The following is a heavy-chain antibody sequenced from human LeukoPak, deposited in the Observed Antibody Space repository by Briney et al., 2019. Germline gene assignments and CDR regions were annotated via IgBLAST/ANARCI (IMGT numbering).Heavy chain of an antibody. CDR3: AKDRVTTVTRMADY. D-gene: IGHD4-17*01. Sequence: GGSLRLSCAASGFTFSDYYMSWIRQAPGKGLEWVSVISGSGGSTYYADSVKGRFTISRDNSKNTLYLQMNSLRAEDTAVYYCAKDRVTTVTRMADYWGQGTLVTVSS. V-gene: IGHV3-23*01. J-gene: IGHJ4*02. CDR1: GFTFSDYY. CDR2: ISGSGGST.